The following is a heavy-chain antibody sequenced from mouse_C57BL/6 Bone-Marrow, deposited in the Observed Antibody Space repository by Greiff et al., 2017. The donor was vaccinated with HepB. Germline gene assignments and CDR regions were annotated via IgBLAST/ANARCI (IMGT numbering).Heavy chain of an antibody. CDR3: ARDRGTTVVATKGFAY. CDR2: ISDGGSYT. J-gene: IGHJ3*01. Sequence: EVQLQQSGGGLVKPGGSLKLSCAASGFTFSSYAMSWVRQTPEKRLEWVATISDGGSYTYYPDNVKGRFTISRDNAKNNLYLQMSHLKSEDTAMYYCARDRGTTVVATKGFAYWGQGTLVTVSA. CDR1: GFTFSSYA. V-gene: IGHV5-4*01. D-gene: IGHD1-1*01.